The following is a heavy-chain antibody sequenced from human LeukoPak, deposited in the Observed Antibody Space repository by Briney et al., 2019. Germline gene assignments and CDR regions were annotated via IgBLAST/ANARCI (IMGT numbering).Heavy chain of an antibody. J-gene: IGHJ4*02. CDR3: ARAAAGTWSIDY. D-gene: IGHD6-13*01. V-gene: IGHV3-74*01. CDR1: GFTFSSYW. Sequence: GGSLRLSCAASGFTFSSYWMHWVRQAPGKGLVWVSRINSDGSSTIYADPVKGRFTISRDNAKNTLDLQLNSLRAGDTALYYCARAAAGTWSIDYWGQGTLVTVSS. CDR2: INSDGSST.